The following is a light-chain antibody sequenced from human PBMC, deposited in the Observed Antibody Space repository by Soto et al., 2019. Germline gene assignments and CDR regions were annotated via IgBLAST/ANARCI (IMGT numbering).Light chain of an antibody. V-gene: IGKV3D-15*01. CDR3: QQHANWPLT. CDR1: QSVNYN. J-gene: IGKJ4*01. Sequence: EIVMTQSPATLSVSPVERASLSCRASQSVNYNLAWYQQKPGQAPRLLIYSASTRATGIPDRFSGSGSGTDFTLTISSLEPEDFAVYYCQQHANWPLTFGGGTKVDI. CDR2: SAS.